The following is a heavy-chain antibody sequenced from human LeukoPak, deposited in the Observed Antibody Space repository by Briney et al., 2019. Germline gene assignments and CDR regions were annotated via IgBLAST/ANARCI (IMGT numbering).Heavy chain of an antibody. J-gene: IGHJ3*02. CDR3: AKVGSYYVLYAFDI. CDR1: GFTFSGYD. Sequence: GGTLRLSCAASGFTFSGYDMSWVRQAPGKGLEWVSGISSSGGGTYYADSVKGRFTISRDNSKNTLYLQMNSLRAEDTAVYYCAKVGSYYVLYAFDIWGQGTMVTVSS. D-gene: IGHD1-26*01. V-gene: IGHV3-23*01. CDR2: ISSSGGGT.